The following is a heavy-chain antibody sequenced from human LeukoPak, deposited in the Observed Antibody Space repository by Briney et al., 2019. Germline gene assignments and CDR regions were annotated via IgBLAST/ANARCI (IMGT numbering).Heavy chain of an antibody. V-gene: IGHV4-39*07. CDR3: ASSGRSSSWRRGNFDY. Sequence: SETLSLTCTVSSVSINSSPYYWGWLRQSPGKGLEWSGSISYSGATYYNPSLKSRVTISVDKSKNQFSLKLSSVTAADTAVYYCASSGRSSSWRRGNFDYWGQGTLVTVSS. D-gene: IGHD6-13*01. J-gene: IGHJ4*02. CDR1: SVSINSSPYY. CDR2: ISYSGAT.